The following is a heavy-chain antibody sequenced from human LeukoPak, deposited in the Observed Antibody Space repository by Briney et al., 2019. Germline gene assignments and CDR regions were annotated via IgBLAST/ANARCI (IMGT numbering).Heavy chain of an antibody. CDR1: GGTFSSYA. CDR2: IIPIFGTA. J-gene: IGHJ5*02. Sequence: SVKVSCKASGGTFSSYAISWVRQAPGQGLEWMGGIIPIFGTANYAQKFQGRVTITTDESTSTAYMELSSLRSEDTAVYYCASGPGGSNEIFDPWGQGTLVTVSS. CDR3: ASGPGGSNEIFDP. V-gene: IGHV1-69*05. D-gene: IGHD3-16*01.